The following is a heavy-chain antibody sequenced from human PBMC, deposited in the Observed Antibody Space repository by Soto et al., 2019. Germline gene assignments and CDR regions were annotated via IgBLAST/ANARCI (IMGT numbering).Heavy chain of an antibody. Sequence: GGSLRLSCAASGFTFSSYAMSWVRQAPGKGLEWVSAISGSGCSTYYADSVKGRFTISRDNSKNTLYLQMNSLRAEDTPVYYCANFFTPYGSVSPDYYYYGMDVWGQGTTVTVSS. D-gene: IGHD3-10*01. V-gene: IGHV3-23*01. CDR1: GFTFSSYA. CDR2: ISGSGCST. CDR3: ANFFTPYGSVSPDYYYYGMDV. J-gene: IGHJ6*02.